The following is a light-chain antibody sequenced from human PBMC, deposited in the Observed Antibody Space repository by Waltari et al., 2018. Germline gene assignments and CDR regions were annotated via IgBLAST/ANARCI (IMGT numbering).Light chain of an antibody. CDR1: TSNLGGNT. Sequence: QSVLIQPPSVSGTPGQRVTISCSGSTSNLGGNTVNLYQQLPGMAPKLLISRTSQRPSGVPDRFSGSKSGTSASLAISGLQSEDEADYYCATWDDSLGGPVFGGGTKLTVL. CDR3: ATWDDSLGGPV. CDR2: RTS. J-gene: IGLJ3*02. V-gene: IGLV1-44*01.